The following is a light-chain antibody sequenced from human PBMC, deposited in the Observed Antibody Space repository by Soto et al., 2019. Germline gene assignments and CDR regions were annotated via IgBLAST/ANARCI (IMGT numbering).Light chain of an antibody. CDR1: QYINTR. V-gene: IGKV3-11*01. CDR2: QTS. CDR3: QQRSSWPLT. J-gene: IGKJ5*01. Sequence: EIVLTQSPATLSSFPGDRVTLSCRASQYINTRLAWYQHRPGQAPRLLIYQTSIRAAGIPARFSGSGSGTDFTLTISSLEPEDFAVYYCQQRSSWPLTFGQGTRLEIK.